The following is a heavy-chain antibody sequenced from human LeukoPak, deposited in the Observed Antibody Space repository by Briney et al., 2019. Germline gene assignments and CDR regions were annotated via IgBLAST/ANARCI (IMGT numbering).Heavy chain of an antibody. CDR1: GGTFSSYA. CDR2: IIPIFGTA. J-gene: IGHJ4*02. D-gene: IGHD5-18*01. CDR3: ASRRGYSYGIVY. Sequence: GASVKVSCKASGGTFSSYAISWVRQAPGQGLEWMGGIIPIFGTANYAQKFQGRVTITADESTSTAYMELSSLRSEDTAVYYCASRRGYSYGIVYWGQGTLVTVSS. V-gene: IGHV1-69*13.